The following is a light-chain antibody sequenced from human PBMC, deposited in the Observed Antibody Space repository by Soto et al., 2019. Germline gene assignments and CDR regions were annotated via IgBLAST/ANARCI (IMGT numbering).Light chain of an antibody. CDR1: SSDIGGYNY. CDR3: SSYTSSSNVL. J-gene: IGLJ2*01. V-gene: IGLV2-14*03. CDR2: DVS. Sequence: QSALTQPASVSGSPGQSITISCTGTSSDIGGYNYVSWYQQHPGKAPKLIVYDVSNRPSGISNRFSGSKSGNTASLTISGLHAEDEADYYCSSYTSSSNVLFGGGTKLTVL.